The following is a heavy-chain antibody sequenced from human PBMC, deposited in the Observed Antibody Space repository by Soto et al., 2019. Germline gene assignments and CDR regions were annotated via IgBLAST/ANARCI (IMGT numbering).Heavy chain of an antibody. D-gene: IGHD6-19*01. V-gene: IGHV4-39*01. Sequence: SSETLSLTCTVSGGSISSSSYYWGWIRQPPGKGLEWIGSIYYSGSTYYNPSLKSRVTISVDTSKNQFSLKLSSVTAADTAVYYCARQGVAGSDAFDIWGQGTMVTVSS. CDR3: ARQGVAGSDAFDI. CDR2: IYYSGST. CDR1: GGSISSSSYY. J-gene: IGHJ3*02.